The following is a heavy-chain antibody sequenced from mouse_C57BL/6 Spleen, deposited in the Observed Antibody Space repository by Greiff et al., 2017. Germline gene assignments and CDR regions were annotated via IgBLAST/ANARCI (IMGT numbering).Heavy chain of an antibody. D-gene: IGHD1-1*01. V-gene: IGHV1-82*01. CDR2: IYPGDGDT. Sequence: QVQLQQSGPELVKPGASVKISCKASGYAFSSSWMNWVKQRPGKGLEWIGRIYPGDGDTNYNGKFKGKATLTADKSSSTAYMQLSSLTSEDSAVYFCAKERGSSLFAYWGQGTLVTVSA. J-gene: IGHJ3*01. CDR3: AKERGSSLFAY. CDR1: GYAFSSSW.